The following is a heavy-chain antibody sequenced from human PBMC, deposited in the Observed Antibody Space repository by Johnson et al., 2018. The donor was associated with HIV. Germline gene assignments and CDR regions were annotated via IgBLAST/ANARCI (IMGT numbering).Heavy chain of an antibody. CDR2: IRYDGSNK. J-gene: IGHJ3*02. CDR3: GKDRAVAGKGHDAFEI. V-gene: IGHV3-30*02. CDR1: GFTFSSYG. Sequence: QVQLVESGGGVVQPGGSLRLSCAASGFTFSSYGMHWVRQAPGQGLEWVAFIRYDGSNKYSADSVKGRFTISRDTLKNTLYLQMNSLRAEDTAVYHSGKDRAVAGKGHDAFEIWGQGTMVSVSS. D-gene: IGHD6-19*01.